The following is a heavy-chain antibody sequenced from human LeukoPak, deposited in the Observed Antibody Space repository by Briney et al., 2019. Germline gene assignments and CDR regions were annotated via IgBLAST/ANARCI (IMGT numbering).Heavy chain of an antibody. V-gene: IGHV3-23*01. CDR3: VKDTYYYDSSGLFDY. CDR2: ISGSGGST. J-gene: IGHJ4*02. CDR1: GFTFSSYA. D-gene: IGHD3-22*01. Sequence: GGSLRLSCAASGFTFSSYAMSWVRQAPGKGLEWVSAISGSGGSTYYADSVKGRFTISRDNGKNSLYLQLNSLRAEDTAVYYCVKDTYYYDSSGLFDYWGQGTLVTVSS.